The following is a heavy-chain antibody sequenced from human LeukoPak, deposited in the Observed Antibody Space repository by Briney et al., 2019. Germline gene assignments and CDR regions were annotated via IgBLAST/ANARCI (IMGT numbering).Heavy chain of an antibody. CDR3: ARELAYCGGACFDP. CDR1: GFTFSNYA. CDR2: ISYDGRNK. J-gene: IGHJ5*02. V-gene: IGHV3-30*04. Sequence: PGGSLRLSCAASGFTFSNYAIHWVRQAPGKGLEWVALISYDGRNKYYADSVKGRFTISRDNSKNTLYVQMNSLRAEDTAVYYCARELAYCGGACFDPWGQGTLVTVSS. D-gene: IGHD2-21*01.